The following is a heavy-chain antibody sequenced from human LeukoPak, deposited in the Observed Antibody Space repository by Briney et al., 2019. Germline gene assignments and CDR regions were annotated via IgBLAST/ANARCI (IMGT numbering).Heavy chain of an antibody. Sequence: PGGSLKISCRFSGFDFTRDWIGWVRLMPGKGLEWMGIIFPDDSDTRYSPSFQGQVTLSADKSISTAYLQWSSLKASDTAIYYCVRRDPTTVTAFDYWGQGTLVTVSS. CDR1: GFDFTRDW. CDR2: IFPDDSDT. CDR3: VRRDPTTVTAFDY. D-gene: IGHD4-17*01. V-gene: IGHV5-51*01. J-gene: IGHJ4*02.